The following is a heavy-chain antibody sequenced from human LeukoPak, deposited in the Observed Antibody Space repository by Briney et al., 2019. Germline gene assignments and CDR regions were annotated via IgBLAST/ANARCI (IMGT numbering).Heavy chain of an antibody. J-gene: IGHJ4*02. V-gene: IGHV3-30*03. CDR2: ISHDGSNK. D-gene: IGHD6-19*01. Sequence: GGSLRLSCAASGFTFSSSGLHWVRRARGKGLEGVAVISHDGSNKYYADSVKGRVTISRDNSKNTLYLQMNSLRPEDTAVYYCAIPPAMTVAAYWGPGTLVTVSS. CDR3: AIPPAMTVAAY. CDR1: GFTFSSSG.